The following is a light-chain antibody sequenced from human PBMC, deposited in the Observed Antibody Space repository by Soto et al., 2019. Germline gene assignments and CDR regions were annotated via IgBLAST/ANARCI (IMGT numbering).Light chain of an antibody. CDR1: QSISNW. V-gene: IGKV1-5*01. Sequence: DIQMTQSPSTLSVSVGDRVTITCRASQSISNWLAWYQQKPGKAPTLLIYDVSRLGSGVPSRFSGSGSGTEFTLTINSLQPDDFATYDWQQYYSYYTVGQGTKVAIK. CDR2: DVS. CDR3: QQYYSYYT. J-gene: IGKJ2*01.